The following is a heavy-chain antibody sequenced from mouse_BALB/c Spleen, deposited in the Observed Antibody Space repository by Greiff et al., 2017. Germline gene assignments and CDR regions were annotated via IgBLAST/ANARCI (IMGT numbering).Heavy chain of an antibody. CDR1: GYTFTSYW. D-gene: IGHD2-1*01. V-gene: IGHV1-7*01. Sequence: VQLQQSGAELAKPGASVKMSCKASGYTFTSYWMHWVKQRPGQGLEWIGYINPSTGYTEYNQKFKDKATLTADKSSSTAYMQLSSLTSEDSAVYYCARCGNYEAMDDWGQGTSVTVSS. CDR3: ARCGNYEAMDD. CDR2: INPSTGYT. J-gene: IGHJ4*01.